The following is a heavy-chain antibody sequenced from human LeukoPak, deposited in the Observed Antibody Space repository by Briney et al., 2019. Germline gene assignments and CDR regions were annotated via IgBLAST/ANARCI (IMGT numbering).Heavy chain of an antibody. J-gene: IGHJ4*02. V-gene: IGHV3-21*01. CDR1: GFTFSSYG. CDR2: ISSGSSYM. CDR3: AREITVDY. D-gene: IGHD1-14*01. Sequence: PGRSLRLSCAASGFTFSSYGMNWVRQAPGKGLEWLSSISSGSSYMYYADSVKGRFTISRDNTKNSLYLQMNSLRAEDTAVYYCAREITVDYWGQGTLVTVSS.